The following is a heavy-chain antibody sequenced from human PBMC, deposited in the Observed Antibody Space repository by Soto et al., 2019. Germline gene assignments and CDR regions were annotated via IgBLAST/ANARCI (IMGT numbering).Heavy chain of an antibody. Sequence: SETLSLTCTVSGGSISSNYWSWIRQPPGKGLEYIGYIDYSGSTHYKASLKSRVTISLDTSKNQFSLKLSSVTAADTAVYYCARHRTALDSWGQGTLVT. J-gene: IGHJ4*02. CDR3: ARHRTALDS. V-gene: IGHV4-59*08. CDR1: GGSISSNY. CDR2: IDYSGST. D-gene: IGHD2-21*02.